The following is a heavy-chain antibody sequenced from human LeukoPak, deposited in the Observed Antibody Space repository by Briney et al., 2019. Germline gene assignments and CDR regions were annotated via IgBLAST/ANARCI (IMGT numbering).Heavy chain of an antibody. CDR2: INCNSGGT. CDR3: ATQNNSYFDY. D-gene: IGHD1-20*01. V-gene: IGHV1-2*02. Sequence: ASVKVSCKPSGFTFTDYFIHWVRQAPGQGLEWMGWINCNSGGTNYAQKFHGRVSLTRDTSISTAYMEVSRLRSDDTAVYYCATQNNSYFDYWGQGTLVTVSS. CDR1: GFTFTDYF. J-gene: IGHJ4*02.